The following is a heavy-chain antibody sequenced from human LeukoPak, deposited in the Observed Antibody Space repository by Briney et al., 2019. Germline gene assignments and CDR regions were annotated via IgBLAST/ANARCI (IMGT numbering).Heavy chain of an antibody. Sequence: KPSETLSLTCTVSGGSISSYYWSWIRQPPGKGLEWIGYIHYSGSTNYNPSLKSRVTISVDTSKNQFSLKLSSVTAADTAVYYCARTLKRELRKSWFDPWGQGTLVTVSS. J-gene: IGHJ5*02. CDR3: ARTLKRELRKSWFDP. V-gene: IGHV4-59*01. CDR2: IHYSGST. CDR1: GGSISSYY. D-gene: IGHD1-26*01.